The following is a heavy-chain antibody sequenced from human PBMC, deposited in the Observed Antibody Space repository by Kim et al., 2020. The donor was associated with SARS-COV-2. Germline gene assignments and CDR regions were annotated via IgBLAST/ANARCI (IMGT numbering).Heavy chain of an antibody. D-gene: IGHD3-16*01. V-gene: IGHV4-34*01. Sequence: SLKCRVTISVDTSKNQFSLKLSSGTAADTAVYYCARGGGFYDYVWGSYYYWGQGTLVTVSS. CDR3: ARGGGFYDYVWGSYYY. J-gene: IGHJ4*02.